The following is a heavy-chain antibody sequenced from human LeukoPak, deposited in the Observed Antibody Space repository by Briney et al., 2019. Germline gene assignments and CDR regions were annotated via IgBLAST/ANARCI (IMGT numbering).Heavy chain of an antibody. CDR1: GVSFSGYY. D-gene: IGHD6-13*01. Sequence: SETLSLTCAVYGVSFSGYYWSWIRQPPGKGLEWIGEINHSGSTNYNPSLKSRVTISVDTSKNQFSLKLSSVTAADTAVYYCASLSSSSWYVPPRSYWGQGTLVTVSS. CDR3: ASLSSSSWYVPPRSY. V-gene: IGHV4-34*01. CDR2: INHSGST. J-gene: IGHJ4*02.